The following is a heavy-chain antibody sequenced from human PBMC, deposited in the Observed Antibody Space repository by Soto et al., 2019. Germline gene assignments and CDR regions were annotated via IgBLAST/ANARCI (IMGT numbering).Heavy chain of an antibody. CDR3: ARISGGPIR. Sequence: PSETLSLTCAVYGGSFSGFYWNWFRQPAGKGLEWIGRIHTGGTTNYKPSLRSRVTMSVDTSKNQFSLKLTSVTAADTAVYYCARISGGPIRWGQGTLVTVSS. V-gene: IGHV4-59*10. J-gene: IGHJ4*02. CDR2: IHTGGTT. CDR1: GGSFSGFY.